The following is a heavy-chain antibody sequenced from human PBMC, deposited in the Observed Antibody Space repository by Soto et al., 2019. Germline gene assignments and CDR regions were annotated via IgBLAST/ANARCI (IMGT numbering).Heavy chain of an antibody. Sequence: SETLSLTCTVSGGSISSSSYYWGWVRQPPGKGLEWIGGIFYSGSTYYNPSLKSRVTISVDTSKNRFSLKLSSVTAADTAVYYCARMGLDDTLTGYYFDHWGQGSLVTASS. CDR3: ARMGLDDTLTGYYFDH. CDR1: GGSISSSSYY. V-gene: IGHV4-39*01. J-gene: IGHJ4*02. CDR2: IFYSGST. D-gene: IGHD3-9*01.